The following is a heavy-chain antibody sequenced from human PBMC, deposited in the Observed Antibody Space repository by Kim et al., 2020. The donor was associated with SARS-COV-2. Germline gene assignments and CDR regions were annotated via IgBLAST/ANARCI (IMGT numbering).Heavy chain of an antibody. V-gene: IGHV3-7*01. J-gene: IGHJ4*02. CDR3: ARGRGRTPGAPAFDY. Sequence: DCVKGRFTITRNSAKTALYLEMNSMRAEDTAVYYCARGRGRTPGAPAFDYWGKGTLVTVSS. D-gene: IGHD1-1*01.